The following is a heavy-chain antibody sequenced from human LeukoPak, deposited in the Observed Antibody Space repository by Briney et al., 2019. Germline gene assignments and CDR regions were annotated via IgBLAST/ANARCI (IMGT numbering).Heavy chain of an antibody. Sequence: PGVSLRLSCAASGFTFSSYAMSWVRQAPGKGLEWVSAISGSGGSTYYADSVKGRFTISRDNSKNTLYLQMNSLRAEDTAVYYCAKDPNYYYDSSVHFDYWGQGTLVTVSS. J-gene: IGHJ4*02. D-gene: IGHD3-22*01. CDR3: AKDPNYYYDSSVHFDY. V-gene: IGHV3-23*01. CDR1: GFTFSSYA. CDR2: ISGSGGST.